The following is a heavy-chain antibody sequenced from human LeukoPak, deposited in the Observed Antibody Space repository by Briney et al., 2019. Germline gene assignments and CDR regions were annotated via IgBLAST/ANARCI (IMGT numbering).Heavy chain of an antibody. V-gene: IGHV1-46*01. CDR3: ARDWDGEGGSYSEITY. CDR2: INPSGGRT. J-gene: IGHJ4*02. D-gene: IGHD1-26*01. Sequence: GASVKVSCKTSGYAFTSYFMHWVRQAPGQGLEWMGIINPSGGRTTYAQKFQGRVTMTRDMSTGTVYMELSSLRSEDTAVYYCARDWDGEGGSYSEITYWGQGTLVTVSS. CDR1: GYAFTSYF.